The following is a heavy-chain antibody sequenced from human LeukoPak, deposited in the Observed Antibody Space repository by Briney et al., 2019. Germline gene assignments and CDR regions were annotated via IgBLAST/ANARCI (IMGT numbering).Heavy chain of an antibody. D-gene: IGHD3-16*01. CDR3: ARSLDEYDYAYDH. Sequence: KASETLSLTCTVSGGSITSHYWGWIRQPPGKGLEWIGYIYNSGTTKYNPSLESRVTISLDTSKKQFSLNLSSVTAADTAVYYCARSLDEYDYAYDHWGQGTLVTISS. CDR1: GGSITSHY. V-gene: IGHV4-59*11. J-gene: IGHJ4*02. CDR2: IYNSGTT.